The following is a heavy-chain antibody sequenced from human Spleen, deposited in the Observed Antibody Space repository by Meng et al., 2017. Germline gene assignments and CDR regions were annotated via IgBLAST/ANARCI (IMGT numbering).Heavy chain of an antibody. CDR2: IYPDDSDT. CDR3: ARRGSGWYRDWFDS. D-gene: IGHD6-19*01. J-gene: IGHJ5*01. Sequence: GESLKISCKGSGYSFTSYWIGWVRQMPGKGLEWMGLIYPDDSDTRYSPSFQGQVTFSADNSISTAYLQWSSLKASDTAMYFCARRGSGWYRDWFDSWGQGTLVTVSS. V-gene: IGHV5-51*01. CDR1: GYSFTSYW.